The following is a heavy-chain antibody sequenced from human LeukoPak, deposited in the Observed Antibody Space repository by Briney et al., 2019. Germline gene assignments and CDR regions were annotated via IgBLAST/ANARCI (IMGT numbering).Heavy chain of an antibody. CDR1: AYSISSGYY. D-gene: IGHD3-22*01. Sequence: SETLSLTCTVSAYSISSGYYWGWIRQPPGKGLEWIGIIYHSGSTYYNPSLKSRVTISLDTSKNQFSLKLSSVTAADTAVYYCARVTYYYDSSGYYYPIFDYWGQGTLVTVSS. CDR2: IYHSGST. J-gene: IGHJ4*02. CDR3: ARVTYYYDSSGYYYPIFDY. V-gene: IGHV4-38-2*02.